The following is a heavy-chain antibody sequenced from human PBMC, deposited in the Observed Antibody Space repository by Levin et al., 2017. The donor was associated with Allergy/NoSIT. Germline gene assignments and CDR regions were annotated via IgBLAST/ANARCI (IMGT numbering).Heavy chain of an antibody. D-gene: IGHD2-15*01. CDR1: GFNFSSYS. CDR3: ARDLRGSPSSYGMDV. CDR2: MSSRSNYY. V-gene: IGHV3-21*01. Sequence: GGSLRLSCAASGFNFSSYSMNWVRLAPGKGLEWVSCMSSRSNYYYYADSVKGRFTISRDNAKQSLYLQMNSLGAEDTAVYYCARDLRGSPSSYGMDVWGQGTTVTVSS. J-gene: IGHJ6*02.